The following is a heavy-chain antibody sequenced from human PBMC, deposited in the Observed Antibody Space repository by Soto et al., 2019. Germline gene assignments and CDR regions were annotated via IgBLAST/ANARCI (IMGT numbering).Heavy chain of an antibody. D-gene: IGHD2-2*01. J-gene: IGHJ2*01. V-gene: IGHV3-23*01. CDR2: ISGGGDAA. CDR1: GFTFINYA. Sequence: EVHMLESGGGLVQPGGSLRLSCAGSGFTFINYAMNWVRQASGKGLEWVSSISGGGDAAFFPDSVRGRFTISRDNSQNTVTLQTNSLGVDDTAVYYCARKILGSTSRPNYWYFDLWGRGTLVTVSS. CDR3: ARKILGSTSRPNYWYFDL.